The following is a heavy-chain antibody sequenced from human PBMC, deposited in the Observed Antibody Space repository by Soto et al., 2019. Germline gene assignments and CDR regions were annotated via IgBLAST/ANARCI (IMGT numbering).Heavy chain of an antibody. V-gene: IGHV1-69*01. CDR3: ARRSWVSRRRKNWYFDL. J-gene: IGHJ2*01. Sequence: VQLVQSGAEVKKPGSSVKVSCKASGGTFSSYVISWVRQAPGQGLEWMGGIIPIFGTANYAQKFQGRVTITADESTSTAYMELSSLRSEDTAVYYCARRSWVSRRRKNWYFDLWGRGTLVTVSS. CDR1: GGTFSSYV. CDR2: IIPIFGTA. D-gene: IGHD1-26*01.